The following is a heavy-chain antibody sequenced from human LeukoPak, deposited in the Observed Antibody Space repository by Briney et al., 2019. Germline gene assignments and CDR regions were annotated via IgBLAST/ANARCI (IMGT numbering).Heavy chain of an antibody. D-gene: IGHD6-19*01. Sequence: PGGSPRLSCAASGFTFSSYGMHWVRQAPGKGLEWVAVISYDGSNKYYADSVKGRFTISRDNSKNTLYLQMNSLRAEDTAVYYCAKGSVAGTVGGPFDYWGQGTLATVSS. CDR3: AKGSVAGTVGGPFDY. J-gene: IGHJ4*02. V-gene: IGHV3-30*18. CDR2: ISYDGSNK. CDR1: GFTFSSYG.